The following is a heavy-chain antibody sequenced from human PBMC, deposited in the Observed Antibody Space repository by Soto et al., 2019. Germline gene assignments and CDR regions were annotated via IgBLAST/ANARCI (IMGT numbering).Heavy chain of an antibody. V-gene: IGHV3-9*01. CDR2: ISWNSGSI. Sequence: EVQLVESGGGLVQPGRSLRLSCAASGFTFDDYAMHWVRQAPGKGLEWVSGISWNSGSIGYADYVKGRFTISRDNAKNSLYLQMNSLRAEDTALYYCAKDRGPLGYCSGCSCYGIYFQHWGQGTLVTVSS. J-gene: IGHJ1*01. D-gene: IGHD2-15*01. CDR3: AKDRGPLGYCSGCSCYGIYFQH. CDR1: GFTFDDYA.